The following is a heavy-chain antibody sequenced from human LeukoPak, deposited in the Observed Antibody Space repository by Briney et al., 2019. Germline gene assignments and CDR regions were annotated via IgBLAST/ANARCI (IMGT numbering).Heavy chain of an antibody. J-gene: IGHJ3*02. CDR2: ISYDGSNK. CDR1: GFTFSSYG. V-gene: IGHV3-30*03. Sequence: GRSLRLSCAASGFTFSSYGMHWVRQAPGKGLEWVAVISYDGSNKYYADSVKGRFTISRDNSKNTLYLQMNSLRAEDTAVYYCARIFSGGPTGHAFDIWGQGTMVTVSS. D-gene: IGHD2-15*01. CDR3: ARIFSGGPTGHAFDI.